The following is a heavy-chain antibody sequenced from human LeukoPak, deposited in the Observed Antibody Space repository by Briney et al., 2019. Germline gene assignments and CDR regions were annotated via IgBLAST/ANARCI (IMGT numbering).Heavy chain of an antibody. Sequence: GGSLRLSCAASGFTFSSYSMNWVRQAPGKGLEWVSSISSSSSYMYYADSVKGRFTISRDNAKNSLYLQMNSLRAEDTAVYYCARESGKFDYWGQGTLVAVSS. CDR2: ISSSSSYM. V-gene: IGHV3-21*01. CDR3: ARESGKFDY. CDR1: GFTFSSYS. J-gene: IGHJ4*02.